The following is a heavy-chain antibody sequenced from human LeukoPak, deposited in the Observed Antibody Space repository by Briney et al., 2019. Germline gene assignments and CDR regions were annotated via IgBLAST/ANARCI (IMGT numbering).Heavy chain of an antibody. J-gene: IGHJ5*02. D-gene: IGHD5-12*01. Sequence: ASVKVSCKASGYTFTSYDINWVRQAAGQGLEWMGWMNPNSGNTGYVQKFQGRVTMTRDTSTSTVYMELSSLRSEDTAVYYCARGMDIVATPWWFDPWGQGTLVTVSS. CDR3: ARGMDIVATPWWFDP. CDR2: MNPNSGNT. V-gene: IGHV1-8*01. CDR1: GYTFTSYD.